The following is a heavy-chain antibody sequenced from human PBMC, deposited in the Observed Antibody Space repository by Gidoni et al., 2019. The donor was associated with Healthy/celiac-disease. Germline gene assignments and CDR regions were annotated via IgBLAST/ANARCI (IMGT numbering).Heavy chain of an antibody. V-gene: IGHV4-4*02. CDR2: IYHSGST. D-gene: IGHD2-2*01. Sequence: QVQLQESGPGLVKPSGTLSLTCAVSGGSISSSTWWSWVRQPPGKGLEWIGEIYHSGSTNYNPSLKSRVPISVDKSKNQFSLKLSSVTAADTAVYYCARRHGYCSSTSCFGGGYWGQGTLVTVSS. CDR3: ARRHGYCSSTSCFGGGY. J-gene: IGHJ4*02. CDR1: GGSISSSTW.